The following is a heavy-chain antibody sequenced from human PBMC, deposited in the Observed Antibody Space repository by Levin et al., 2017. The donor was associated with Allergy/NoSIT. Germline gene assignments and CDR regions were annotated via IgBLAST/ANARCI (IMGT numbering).Heavy chain of an antibody. CDR2: ISAGMAYI. CDR3: AIYCSGGSCDSGFSSDAIDI. Sequence: GESLKISCIVSGFSSSSSAMNWVRQAPGKGLEWVSYISAGMAYIYYAASVEGRFTISRDNAKNSLYLQMNNLRAEDRAVYDCAIYCSGGSCDSGFSSDAIDIWGQGTMVTVSS. J-gene: IGHJ3*02. D-gene: IGHD2-15*01. V-gene: IGHV3-21*01. CDR1: GFSSSSSA.